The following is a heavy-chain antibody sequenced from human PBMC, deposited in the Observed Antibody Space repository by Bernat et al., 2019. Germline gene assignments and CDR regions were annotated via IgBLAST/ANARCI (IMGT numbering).Heavy chain of an antibody. J-gene: IGHJ1*01. CDR3: ARGLAYYYESSGLRPNARSTNAEYFQH. CDR2: INHSGST. Sequence: QVQLQQWGAGLLKPSETLSLTCAVYGGSFSGYYWSWIRQPPGKGLEWIGEINHSGSTNYNPSLKSRVTISVDTSKNQFSLKLSSVTAADTAVYYCARGLAYYYESSGLRPNARSTNAEYFQHWGQGTLVTVSS. V-gene: IGHV4-34*01. CDR1: GGSFSGYY. D-gene: IGHD3-22*01.